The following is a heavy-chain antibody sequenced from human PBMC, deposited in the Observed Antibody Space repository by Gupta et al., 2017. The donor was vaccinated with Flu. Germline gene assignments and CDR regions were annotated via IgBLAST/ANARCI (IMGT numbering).Heavy chain of an antibody. V-gene: IGHV3-23*01. J-gene: IGHJ4*01. D-gene: IGHD3-22*01. CDR3: AKDQDDSSGYYSEV. CDR2: INGSGGST. CDR1: GFTFSSYA. Sequence: EVQLLESGGGLVQPGGSLRLSCAASGFTFSSYAMSWVRQAPGKGLEWVSAINGSGGSTYYADAVKGRFTISRDNSKNTLYLQMKSMRAEETAVYYFAKDQDDSSGYYSEVGGHGTLVTVSS.